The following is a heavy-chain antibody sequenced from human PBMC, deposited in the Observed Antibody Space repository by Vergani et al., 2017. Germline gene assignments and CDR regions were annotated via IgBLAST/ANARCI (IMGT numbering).Heavy chain of an antibody. J-gene: IGHJ3*02. CDR1: GFTFSSYG. CDR3: ARDEGQDAFDI. V-gene: IGHV3-33*01. CDR2: IWYDGSNK. Sequence: QVQLVESGGGVVQPGRSLRLSCAASGFTFSSYGMHWVRQAPGKGLEWVAVIWYDGSNKYYADSVKGRFTIARDNSKNTLYLQMNSLRAEDTAVYYCARDEGQDAFDIWGQGTMVPVSS.